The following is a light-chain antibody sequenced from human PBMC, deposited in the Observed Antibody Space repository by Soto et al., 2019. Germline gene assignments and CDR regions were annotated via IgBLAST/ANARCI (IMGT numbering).Light chain of an antibody. CDR1: SSNIGAGYD. J-gene: IGLJ2*01. Sequence: QSVLTQPPSGSGAPGQRVTISCTGSSSNIGAGYDVHWYQQLPGTAPKLLIYGNSNRPSGVPDRFSGSKSGTSASLAITGLQAEDEADYYCQYYDSSLSGVVFGGGTKLTVL. CDR2: GNS. V-gene: IGLV1-40*01. CDR3: QYYDSSLSGVV.